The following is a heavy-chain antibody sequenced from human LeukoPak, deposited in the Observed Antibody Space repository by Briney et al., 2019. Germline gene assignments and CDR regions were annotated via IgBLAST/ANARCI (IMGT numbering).Heavy chain of an antibody. CDR3: ARGDIVYGMDV. CDR1: GYTYTGYF. J-gene: IGHJ6*02. D-gene: IGHD2-15*01. CDR2: INPNSGGT. V-gene: IGHV1-2*02. Sequence: ASVKVSCKASGYTYTGYFMHWVRQAPGQGLEWMGWINPNSGGTDYAQKFQGRVTMTRDTSIRTAYMELSRLRSDDTAVYYCARGDIVYGMDVWGQGTAVTVSS.